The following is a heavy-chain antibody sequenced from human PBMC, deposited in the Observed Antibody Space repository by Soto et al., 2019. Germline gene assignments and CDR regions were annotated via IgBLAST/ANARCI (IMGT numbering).Heavy chain of an antibody. CDR2: ISYDGSNK. Sequence: LRLSCAASGFTFSSYGMHWVRQAPGKGLEWVAVISYDGSNKYYADSVKGRFTISRDNSKNTLYLQMNSLRAEDTAVYYCAKDLRDSGYVSYYYYYYGMDVWGQGTTVTVSS. D-gene: IGHD5-12*01. CDR3: AKDLRDSGYVSYYYYYYGMDV. J-gene: IGHJ6*02. CDR1: GFTFSSYG. V-gene: IGHV3-30*18.